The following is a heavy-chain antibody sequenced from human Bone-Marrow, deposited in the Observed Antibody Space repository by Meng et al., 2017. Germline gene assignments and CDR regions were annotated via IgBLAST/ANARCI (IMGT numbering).Heavy chain of an antibody. CDR2: ISAYNGNT. CDR3: ASSGVGATLPDY. CDR1: GYTFTSYG. D-gene: IGHD1-26*01. Sequence: ASVKVSCKASGYTFTSYGISWVRQAPGQRLEWMGWISAYNGNTNYAQKLQGRVTMTTETSTSTAYMVLRSLRCDDTAVYYCASSGVGATLPDYWGQGTLVTVSS. J-gene: IGHJ4*02. V-gene: IGHV1-18*01.